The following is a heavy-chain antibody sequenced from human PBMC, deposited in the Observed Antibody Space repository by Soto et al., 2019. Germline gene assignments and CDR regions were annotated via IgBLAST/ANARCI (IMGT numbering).Heavy chain of an antibody. J-gene: IGHJ3*02. CDR1: GYTFTGYY. CDR3: ARDMLRDTGTTSLGAFDI. D-gene: IGHD1-1*01. V-gene: IGHV1-2*04. Sequence: QVQLVQSGAEVKKPGASVKVSCMASGYTFTGYYMHWVRQAPGQGLEWMGWINPNSGGTNYAQKFQGWVTMTRDTSISTAYMELSRLRSDDTAVYYCARDMLRDTGTTSLGAFDIWGQGTMVTVSS. CDR2: INPNSGGT.